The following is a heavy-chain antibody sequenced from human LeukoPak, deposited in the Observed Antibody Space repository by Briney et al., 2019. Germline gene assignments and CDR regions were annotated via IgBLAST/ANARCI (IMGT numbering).Heavy chain of an antibody. J-gene: IGHJ4*02. CDR2: ITSGSDYT. V-gene: IGHV3-21*01. CDR3: ARAGVVPAAI. Sequence: GGSLRLSCAASGFSFSIYPMSWVRQAPGKGLEWVSSITSGSDYTYYSDSVKGRFTISRDNAKNSLYLQMNSLRAEDTAVYYCARAGVVPAAIWGQGTLVTVSS. CDR1: GFSFSIYP. D-gene: IGHD2-2*01.